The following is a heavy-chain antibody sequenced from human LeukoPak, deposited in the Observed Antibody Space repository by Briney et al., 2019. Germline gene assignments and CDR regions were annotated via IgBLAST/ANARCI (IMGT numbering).Heavy chain of an antibody. CDR1: GFIFSNNW. D-gene: IGHD3-10*01. Sequence: PGGSLRLSCAASGFIFSNNWFSRVRQAPGKGLEWVGHIKSKSYGETTDYAEPVKGRFTISRDDADDMVYLQLSSLRPEDTAVYYCITITITRGALWGLGTLVTVSS. CDR2: IKSKSYGETT. J-gene: IGHJ4*02. V-gene: IGHV3-15*01. CDR3: ITITITRGAL.